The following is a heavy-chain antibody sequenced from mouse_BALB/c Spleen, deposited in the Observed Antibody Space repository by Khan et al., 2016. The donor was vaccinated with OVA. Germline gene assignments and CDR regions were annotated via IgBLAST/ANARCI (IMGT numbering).Heavy chain of an antibody. D-gene: IGHD1-1*02. CDR3: TRGGKFAY. CDR2: ISTYYGDA. CDR1: GYKFTDYA. Sequence: QVQLKQSGAELVRPGVSVKISCKVSGYKFTDYAMHWVKQSHAKGLEWIGVISTYYGDADYSQKFKGKATMTVDRSSSTAYSELARLTSEDSALYYCTRGGKFAYWGQGTLVTVSA. V-gene: IGHV1S137*01. J-gene: IGHJ3*01.